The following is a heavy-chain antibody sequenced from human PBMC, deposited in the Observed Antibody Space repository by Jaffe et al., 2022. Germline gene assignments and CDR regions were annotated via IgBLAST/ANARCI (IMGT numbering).Heavy chain of an antibody. D-gene: IGHD6-19*01. Sequence: QVQLVESGGGVVQPGGSLRLSCAASGFTFSSYGMHWVRQAPGKGLEWVAFIRYDGSNKYYADSVKGRFTISRDNSKNTLYLQMNSLRAEDTAVYYCAKDPGQWLVPNDAFDIWGQGTMVTVSS. V-gene: IGHV3-30*02. CDR1: GFTFSSYG. CDR3: AKDPGQWLVPNDAFDI. CDR2: IRYDGSNK. J-gene: IGHJ3*02.